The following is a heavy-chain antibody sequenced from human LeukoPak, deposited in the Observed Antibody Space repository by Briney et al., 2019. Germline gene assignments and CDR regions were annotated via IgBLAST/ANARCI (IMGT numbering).Heavy chain of an antibody. CDR1: GYTFTGYY. J-gene: IGHJ4*02. CDR3: ARDVRRLRLGELSLFPFGY. CDR2: INPNSGGT. Sequence: GASVKVPCKASGYTFTGYYMHWVRQAPGQGLEWMGWINPNSGGTNYAQKFQGRVTMTRDTSISTAYMELSRLRSDDTAVYYCARDVRRLRLGELSLFPFGYWGQGTLVTVSS. D-gene: IGHD3-16*02. V-gene: IGHV1-2*02.